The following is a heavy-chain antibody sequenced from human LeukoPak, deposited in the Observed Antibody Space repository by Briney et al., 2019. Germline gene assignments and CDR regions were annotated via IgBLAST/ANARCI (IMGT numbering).Heavy chain of an antibody. D-gene: IGHD3-10*01. CDR1: GFTFRTFW. Sequence: GGSLRLSCAASGFTFRTFWMTWVRQAPGKGLEWVAVISNDGSNKNSADFVRGRFTISRDNSKNTLYLQMNSLRAEDTAMYYCALSLVRGDPLKYFFDSWGQGTLVTVSS. V-gene: IGHV3-30*03. J-gene: IGHJ4*02. CDR3: ALSLVRGDPLKYFFDS. CDR2: ISNDGSNK.